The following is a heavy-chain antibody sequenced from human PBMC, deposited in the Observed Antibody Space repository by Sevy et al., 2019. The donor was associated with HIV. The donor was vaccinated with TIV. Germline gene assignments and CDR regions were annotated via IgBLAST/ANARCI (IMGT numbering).Heavy chain of an antibody. D-gene: IGHD3-9*01. CDR2: IYSGGRT. CDR3: AGSYDILTGYDY. Sequence: GGSLRLSCAASGFTVSSNYMSWVRQAPGKGLEWVSVIYSGGRTYYADSVKGRFTISRDNSKNTLYLQMNSLRAEDTAVYYCAGSYDILTGYDYWGQGTLVTVSS. J-gene: IGHJ4*02. CDR1: GFTVSSNY. V-gene: IGHV3-53*01.